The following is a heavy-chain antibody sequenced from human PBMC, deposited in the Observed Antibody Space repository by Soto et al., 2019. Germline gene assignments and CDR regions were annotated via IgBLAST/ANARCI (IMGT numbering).Heavy chain of an antibody. CDR1: GFTFSSHW. V-gene: IGHV3-74*01. D-gene: IGHD6-13*01. Sequence: HPGGSLRLSCAASGFTFSSHWMHWVRQAPGKGLMWVSRINSDGSSTSYAESVKGRFTISRDNAKNSLYLQMNSLRAEDTAVYYCARDCRFPGAWYSSSGRAFDIWGQGTMVTVSS. J-gene: IGHJ3*02. CDR3: ARDCRFPGAWYSSSGRAFDI. CDR2: INSDGSST.